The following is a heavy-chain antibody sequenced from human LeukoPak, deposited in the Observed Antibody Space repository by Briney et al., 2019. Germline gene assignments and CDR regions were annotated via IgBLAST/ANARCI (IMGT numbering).Heavy chain of an antibody. CDR1: GGTFSSYA. V-gene: IGHV1-69*13. CDR2: IIPVFGTA. CDR3: ARVPRIAVNWFDP. D-gene: IGHD6-13*01. J-gene: IGHJ5*02. Sequence: SVKVSCKASGGTFSSYAISWVRQAPGQGLEWMGGIIPVFGTANYAQKFQGRVTITADESTSTAYMELSSLRSEDTAVYYCARVPRIAVNWFDPWGQGTLVTVSS.